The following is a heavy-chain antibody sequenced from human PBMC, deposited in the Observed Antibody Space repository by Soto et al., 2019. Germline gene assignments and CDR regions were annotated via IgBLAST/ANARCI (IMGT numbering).Heavy chain of an antibody. V-gene: IGHV1-69*06. J-gene: IGHJ4*02. CDR3: ARSSFDRSGYYVYYFDS. CDR1: GGTVTNYA. CDR2: IIPIFGST. Sequence: SVKVSCKASGGTVTNYAINWVRQAPGQGLEWMGGIIPIFGSTNYARTFQARVTFTADRSTTTVYMELKSLTIEDTAVYYCARSSFDRSGYYVYYFDSWGQGTLVTVSS. D-gene: IGHD3-9*01.